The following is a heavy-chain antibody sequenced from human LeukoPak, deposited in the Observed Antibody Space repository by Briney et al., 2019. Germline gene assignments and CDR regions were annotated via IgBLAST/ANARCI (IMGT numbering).Heavy chain of an antibody. V-gene: IGHV3-21*01. D-gene: IGHD3-22*01. J-gene: IGHJ4*02. CDR3: ARGGLFNYYDSYVDY. CDR2: ISSSSSYI. Sequence: PGRSLRLSCAASGFTFSSYSMNWVRQAPGKGLEWVSSISSSSSYIYQAESVKGRFTISRDNAKNSLYLQMNSLRAEDTAVYYCARGGLFNYYDSYVDYWGQGALVTVSS. CDR1: GFTFSSYS.